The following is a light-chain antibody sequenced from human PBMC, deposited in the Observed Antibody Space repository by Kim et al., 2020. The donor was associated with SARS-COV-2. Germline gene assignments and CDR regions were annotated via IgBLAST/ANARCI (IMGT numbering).Light chain of an antibody. V-gene: IGKV1-39*01. CDR2: TTS. CDR1: QSVSTF. Sequence: ASVGDSVTITCRASQSVSTFVNWHQQTPGKAPKVLIETTSTLQSGVSSRFSGSGSGTDFTLTINNLQPEDFATYYCQHSYNVPLTFGGGTKVDIK. J-gene: IGKJ4*01. CDR3: QHSYNVPLT.